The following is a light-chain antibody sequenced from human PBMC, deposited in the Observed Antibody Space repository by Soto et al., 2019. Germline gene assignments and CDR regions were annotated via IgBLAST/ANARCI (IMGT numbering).Light chain of an antibody. CDR1: QSVSSSY. V-gene: IGKV3-20*01. J-gene: IGKJ1*01. CDR3: PQYGSSPPT. CDR2: GAS. Sequence: EIVLTQSPGTLSLSPGERATLSCRASQSVSSSYLAWYQQKPGQAPRLLIYGASSRATGIPDRFSGSGSGTEFTIIISRLEPEDYEVYYCPQYGSSPPTFGQGTKVEIK.